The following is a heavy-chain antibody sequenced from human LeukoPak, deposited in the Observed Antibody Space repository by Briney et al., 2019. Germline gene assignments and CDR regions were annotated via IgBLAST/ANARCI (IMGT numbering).Heavy chain of an antibody. D-gene: IGHD6-13*01. CDR3: AREGQQLVRDAFDI. CDR2: INSDGSST. CDR1: GFTFSAYW. Sequence: GGSLRLSCAASGFTFSAYWMHWVRQAPGRGLVWVSRINSDGSSTNYADSVKGRFTIFRDNAKNTLYLQMNSLRPEDTAVYYCAREGQQLVRDAFDIWGQGSMVTVSS. J-gene: IGHJ3*02. V-gene: IGHV3-74*01.